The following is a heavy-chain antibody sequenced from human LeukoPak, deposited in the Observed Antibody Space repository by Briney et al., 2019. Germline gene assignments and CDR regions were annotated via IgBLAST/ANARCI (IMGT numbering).Heavy chain of an antibody. V-gene: IGHV4-61*02. D-gene: IGHD2-15*01. J-gene: IGHJ5*02. CDR2: IYTSGST. Sequence: PSETLSLTCTVSGGSISSGSYYWSWIRQPAGKGLEWIGRIYTSGSTNYNPSLKSRVTISVDTSKNQFSLKPSSVTAADTAVYYCARDIVVVTPGWFDPWGQGTLVTVSS. CDR3: ARDIVVVTPGWFDP. CDR1: GGSISSGSYY.